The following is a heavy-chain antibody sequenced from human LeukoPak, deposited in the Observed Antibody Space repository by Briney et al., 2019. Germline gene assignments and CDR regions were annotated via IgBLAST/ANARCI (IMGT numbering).Heavy chain of an antibody. CDR1: GYSFTSNY. CDR2: IYPRDGST. V-gene: IGHV1-46*01. J-gene: IGHJ4*02. CDR3: ARAPSGFTYGPGDH. Sequence: ASVKVSCKASGYSFTSNYIHWVRQAPGQGLEWMGMIYPRDGSTSYAQKFQGRVTVTRDTSTSTVHMELSGLRSEDTAVYYCARAPSGFTYGPGDHWGQGTLVTVSS. D-gene: IGHD5-18*01.